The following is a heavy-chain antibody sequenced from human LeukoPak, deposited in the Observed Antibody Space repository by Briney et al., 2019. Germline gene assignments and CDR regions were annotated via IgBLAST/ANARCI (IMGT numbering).Heavy chain of an antibody. Sequence: PGGSLRLSCTTSGITFSNSWMSWVRQAPGKGLEWVATIRPDGSEGYYADSVRGRSTISRDNSKNSFYLQMSSLRAEDTGVFYCARDVAYSAFDYWGQGTLVTVSS. CDR1: GITFSNSW. CDR2: IRPDGSEG. CDR3: ARDVAYSAFDY. J-gene: IGHJ4*02. D-gene: IGHD2-21*01. V-gene: IGHV3-7*01.